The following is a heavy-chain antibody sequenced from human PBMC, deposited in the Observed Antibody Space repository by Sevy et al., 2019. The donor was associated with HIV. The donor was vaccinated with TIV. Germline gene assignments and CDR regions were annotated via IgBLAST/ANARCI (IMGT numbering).Heavy chain of an antibody. D-gene: IGHD5-12*01. CDR1: GFTFSSYG. Sequence: GGSLRLSCAASGFTFSSYGMHWVRQAPGKGLEWVAVISYDGSNKYYGDSVKGRFTISRDNSKNTLYLQMNSLRAEDTAVYYCAKWSMGGARWLQLGAFDIGGQGTMVTVSS. V-gene: IGHV3-30*18. CDR3: AKWSMGGARWLQLGAFDI. CDR2: ISYDGSNK. J-gene: IGHJ3*02.